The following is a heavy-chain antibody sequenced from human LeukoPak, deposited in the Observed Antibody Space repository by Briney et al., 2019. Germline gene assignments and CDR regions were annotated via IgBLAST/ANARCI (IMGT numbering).Heavy chain of an antibody. J-gene: IGHJ4*02. CDR1: GYSFSNYW. D-gene: IGHD6-6*01. CDR2: IYPGDSDT. Sequence: GESLQISCKGSGYSFSNYWIGWVRQLPGKGLEWMGIIYPGDSDTRYSPSFQGQVTISADKSISTAYLQWSSLKASDTAMYYCAIRPSRIAAPYYFDYWGQGTLVTVSS. CDR3: AIRPSRIAAPYYFDY. V-gene: IGHV5-51*01.